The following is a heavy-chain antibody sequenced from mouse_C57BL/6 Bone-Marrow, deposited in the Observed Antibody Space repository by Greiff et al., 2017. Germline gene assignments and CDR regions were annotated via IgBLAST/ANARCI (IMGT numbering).Heavy chain of an antibody. J-gene: IGHJ1*03. CDR1: GYTFTDYY. D-gene: IGHD1-1*01. CDR3: ARNYYGSRSSGYLDVGGTGNYYGSRSSGYFDV. CDR2: IYPGSGNT. Sequence: VKLVESGAELVRPGASVKLSCKASGYTFTDYYINWVKQRPGQGLEWIARIYPGSGNTYYNEKFKGKATLTAEKSSSTAYMQLSSLTSEDSAVFFCARNYYGSRSSGYLDVGGTGNYYGSRSSGYFDVGGTGTTVTVSS. V-gene: IGHV1-76*01.